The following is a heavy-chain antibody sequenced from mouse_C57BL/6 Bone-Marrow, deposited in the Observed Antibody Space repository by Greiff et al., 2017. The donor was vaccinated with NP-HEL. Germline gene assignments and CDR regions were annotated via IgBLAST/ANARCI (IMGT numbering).Heavy chain of an antibody. D-gene: IGHD1-1*01. CDR3: ARLGIYYGSSVKGMDY. CDR2: IDPSDSET. Sequence: QVQLQQPGAEQVRPGSSVKLSCKASGYTFTSYWMHWVKQRPIQGLEWIGNIDPSDSETHYNQKFKDKATLTVDKSSSTAYMQLSSLTSEDSAVYYCARLGIYYGSSVKGMDYWGQGTSVTVSS. CDR1: GYTFTSYW. J-gene: IGHJ4*01. V-gene: IGHV1-52*01.